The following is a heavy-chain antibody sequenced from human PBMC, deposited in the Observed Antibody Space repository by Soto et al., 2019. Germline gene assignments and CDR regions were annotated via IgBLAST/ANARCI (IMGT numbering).Heavy chain of an antibody. CDR1: GGTFSSYT. V-gene: IGHV1-69*02. Sequence: QVQLVQSGPEVKKPGSSVRVSCTASGGTFSSYTINWVRQVPGQGPEWMGRSIPMLGMSNYAQKFQGRVMMIADKSTNTVDMELSSLRSEDTAIYYCATNYGSGSAHFDYWGQGTLGTVSS. J-gene: IGHJ4*02. CDR3: ATNYGSGSAHFDY. CDR2: SIPMLGMS. D-gene: IGHD3-10*01.